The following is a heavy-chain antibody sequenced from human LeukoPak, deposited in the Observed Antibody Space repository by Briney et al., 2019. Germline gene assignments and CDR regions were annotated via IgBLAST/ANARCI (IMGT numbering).Heavy chain of an antibody. J-gene: IGHJ4*02. CDR1: GGSFSGYY. CDR3: ARQYYYDSSGYSQGFDY. V-gene: IGHV4-34*01. CDR2: INHSGST. Sequence: PSETLSLTCAVYGGSFSGYYWSWIRQPPGKGLEWIGEINHSGSTNYNPSLKSRVTISVDTSKNQFSLKLSSVTAADTAVYYCARQYYYDSSGYSQGFDYWGQGTLVTVSS. D-gene: IGHD3-22*01.